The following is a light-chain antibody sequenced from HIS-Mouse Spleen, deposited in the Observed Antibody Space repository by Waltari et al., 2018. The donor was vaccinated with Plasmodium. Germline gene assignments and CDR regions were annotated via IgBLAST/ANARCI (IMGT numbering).Light chain of an antibody. CDR3: QSADSSGTPNWV. J-gene: IGLJ3*02. Sequence: SYELTQPPSVSVSPGQTARITCSGDAVPKQEAYWYQQKPGQAPVLVIYKGSERPSGIPERFSGSSSGTTVTLTISGVQAEDEADYYCQSADSSGTPNWVFGGGTKLTVL. CDR1: AVPKQE. CDR2: KGS. V-gene: IGLV3-25*03.